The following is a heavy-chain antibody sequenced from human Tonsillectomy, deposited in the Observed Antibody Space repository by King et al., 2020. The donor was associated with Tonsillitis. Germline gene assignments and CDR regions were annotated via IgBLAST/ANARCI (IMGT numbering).Heavy chain of an antibody. V-gene: IGHV3-33*01. CDR1: GFTFSSYG. D-gene: IGHD2-2*01. Sequence: VQLVESGGGVVQPGRSLRLSCAASGFTFSSYGMHWVRQAPGKGLEWVAVIWYDGSNKYYADSVKSRFTISRDNSKNTLYLQMNSLRAEDTAVYYCARDLVGYCSSTSCHHFDYWGQGTLVTVSS. J-gene: IGHJ4*02. CDR3: ARDLVGYCSSTSCHHFDY. CDR2: IWYDGSNK.